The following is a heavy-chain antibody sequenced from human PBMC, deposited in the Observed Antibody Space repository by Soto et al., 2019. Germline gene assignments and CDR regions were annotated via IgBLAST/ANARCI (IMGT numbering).Heavy chain of an antibody. Sequence: QVQLQESGPGLVQASQTLSLTCTVSGGPITTGGHFWSWIRRSPGKGLEWIAYIYYIGTTHYNPSLKSRVTISIDTSKKQFSLNLSSVTAADTAVYYCARAVSGSYLDSWGQGTLVTVSS. CDR2: IYYIGTT. CDR1: GGPITTGGHF. V-gene: IGHV4-31*03. J-gene: IGHJ4*02. D-gene: IGHD1-26*01. CDR3: ARAVSGSYLDS.